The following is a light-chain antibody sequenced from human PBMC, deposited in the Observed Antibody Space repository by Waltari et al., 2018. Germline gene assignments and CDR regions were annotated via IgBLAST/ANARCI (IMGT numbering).Light chain of an antibody. J-gene: IGKJ4*01. Sequence: DIQLTQSPSFLSASVVDRVTISCRASQGISSYLAWYQQTPGKAPKLLIYAASTLQSGVPSRFSGSASGTEFTLTINSLQPEDFATYYCQQLSTYPLTFGGGTKVQIK. CDR1: QGISSY. CDR3: QQLSTYPLT. V-gene: IGKV1-9*01. CDR2: AAS.